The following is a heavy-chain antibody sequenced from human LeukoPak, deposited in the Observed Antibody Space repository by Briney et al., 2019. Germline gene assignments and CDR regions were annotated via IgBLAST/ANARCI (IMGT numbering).Heavy chain of an antibody. CDR2: ISPDGSTT. D-gene: IGHD3-3*01. Sequence: GGSLRLSCAASGFTFSSYWMHWVRQAPGKGLVWVSRISPDGSTTGHADSVKGRFTTSRDDAKNTLFLQMNSLRAEDTAVYYCTRDFDFSSAIWGQGTLVTVSS. CDR3: TRDFDFSSAI. CDR1: GFTFSSYW. V-gene: IGHV3-74*01. J-gene: IGHJ4*02.